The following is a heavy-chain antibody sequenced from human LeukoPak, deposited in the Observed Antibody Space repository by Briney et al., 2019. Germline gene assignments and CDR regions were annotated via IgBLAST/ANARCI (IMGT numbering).Heavy chain of an antibody. Sequence: ASVKVSCKASGYTFTSYDINWVRQATGQGLEWMGWMNPNRGNTGYAQKFKGRVTMTRNTSISTAYMELSSLRSEDTAVYYCARTPYDSSGYYSDSWGQGTLVTVSS. CDR3: ARTPYDSSGYYSDS. J-gene: IGHJ4*02. D-gene: IGHD3-22*01. V-gene: IGHV1-8*01. CDR2: MNPNRGNT. CDR1: GYTFTSYD.